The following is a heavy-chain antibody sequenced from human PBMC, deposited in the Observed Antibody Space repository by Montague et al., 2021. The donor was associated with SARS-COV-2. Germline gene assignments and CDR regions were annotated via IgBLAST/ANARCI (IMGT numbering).Heavy chain of an antibody. V-gene: IGHV4-39*07. CDR2: IYYSGST. J-gene: IGHJ6*02. Sequence: SETLSLTCTVSGGSISSSSYYWGWIRQPPGKGLEWIGGIYYSGSTYYNPSLKTRVTISVDTSKNQFSLKLSSVTAADTAVYCCARDKAECIVVIPAVPLASRMDVWGLGPTVTVSS. CDR1: GGSISSSSYY. D-gene: IGHD2-2*01. CDR3: ARDKAECIVVIPAVPLASRMDV.